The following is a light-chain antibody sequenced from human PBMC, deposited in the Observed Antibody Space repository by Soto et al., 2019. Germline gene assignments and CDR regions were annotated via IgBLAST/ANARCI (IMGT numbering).Light chain of an antibody. V-gene: IGKV2-30*02. CDR1: QSLVHRDGNTY. CDR3: MQRSHWPPIT. CDR2: KVY. J-gene: IGKJ5*01. Sequence: DVVVTQSPLSLPVTLGQAASISCRSSQSLVHRDGNTYLSWFRQRPGQSPRRLIYKVYNREAGVPDRFSGSGSGTDFTLKISRVEAEDVGLYYCMQRSHWPPITCGQGTRLEIK.